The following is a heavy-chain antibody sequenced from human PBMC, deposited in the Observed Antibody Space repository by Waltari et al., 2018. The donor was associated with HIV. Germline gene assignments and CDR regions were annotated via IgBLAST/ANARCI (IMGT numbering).Heavy chain of an antibody. Sequence: QVQLQESGPGLVKPSQTLSLTCPDSGGSNSSGSYYWSWIRQPGGNGLEWIGRIYTSGSTNDNPSLKSRVTISVDTSKNQFSLKLSSVTAADTAVYYCAGTYYYDSSDPSWFDPWGQGTLVTVSS. CDR2: IYTSGST. D-gene: IGHD3-22*01. J-gene: IGHJ5*02. CDR1: GGSNSSGSYY. V-gene: IGHV4-61*02. CDR3: AGTYYYDSSDPSWFDP.